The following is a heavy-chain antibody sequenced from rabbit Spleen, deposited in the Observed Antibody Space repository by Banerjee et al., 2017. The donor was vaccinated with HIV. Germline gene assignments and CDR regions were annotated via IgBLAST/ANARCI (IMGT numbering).Heavy chain of an antibody. D-gene: IGHD8-1*01. J-gene: IGHJ6*01. CDR2: INTYTGKP. CDR3: ARDTGSSFSSYGMDL. V-gene: IGHV1S45*01. Sequence: QEQLVESGGGLVQPEGSLTLTCKASGFSFSDRDVMCWVRQAPGKGLQWIACINTYTGKPVYATWAKGRFTISRTSSTTVTLQMTSLTAADTATYFCARDTGSSFSSYGMDLWGPGTLVTVS. CDR1: GFSFSDRDV.